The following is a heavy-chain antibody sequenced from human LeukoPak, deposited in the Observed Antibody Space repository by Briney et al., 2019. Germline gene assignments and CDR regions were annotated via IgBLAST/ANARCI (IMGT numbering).Heavy chain of an antibody. V-gene: IGHV4-4*07. CDR2: IYTSGST. J-gene: IGHJ5*02. D-gene: IGHD3-10*01. CDR3: ARDLSLVYLTWAYGSGNWFDP. CDR1: GGSLSSYY. Sequence: SETLSLTCTVSGGSLSSYYWSWIRQPAGKGLEWIGRIYTSGSTNYNPSLKSRVTMSVDTSKNQFSLKLSSVTAADTAVYYCARDLSLVYLTWAYGSGNWFDPWGQGTLVTVSS.